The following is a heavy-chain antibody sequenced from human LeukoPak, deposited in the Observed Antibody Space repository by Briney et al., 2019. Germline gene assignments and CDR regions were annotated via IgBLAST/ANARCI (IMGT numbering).Heavy chain of an antibody. CDR3: ARETPGSRVFDS. D-gene: IGHD1-14*01. J-gene: IGHJ4*02. CDR1: GFTFSSTW. Sequence: GGSLRLSCAASGFTFSSTWMNWVRQVPGKGLEWVSIIYSSDATYYADSVKGRFTVSRDKAKNTLYLQMNSLRADDTAVYYCARETPGSRVFDSWGQGTLVTVSS. CDR2: IYSSDAT. V-gene: IGHV3-66*01.